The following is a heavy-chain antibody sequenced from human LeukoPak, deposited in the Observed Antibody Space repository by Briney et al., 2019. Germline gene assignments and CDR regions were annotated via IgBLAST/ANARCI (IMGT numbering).Heavy chain of an antibody. CDR2: IYHSGST. V-gene: IGHV4-38-2*01. CDR1: GYSISSGYY. Sequence: SETLSLTCAVSGYSISSGYYWGWIRQPPGKGLEWIGSIYHSGSTYYNPSLKSRVTISVDTSKNQFSLKLISVTAADTAVYYCARHARWSAYFGYWGQGTLVTVSS. D-gene: IGHD4-23*01. J-gene: IGHJ4*02. CDR3: ARHARWSAYFGY.